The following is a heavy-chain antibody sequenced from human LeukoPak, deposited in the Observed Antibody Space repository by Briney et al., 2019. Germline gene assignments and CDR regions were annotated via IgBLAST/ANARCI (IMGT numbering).Heavy chain of an antibody. V-gene: IGHV1-18*01. D-gene: IGHD4-17*01. J-gene: IGHJ6*02. CDR1: GYTFTSYG. CDR2: ISAYNGNT. Sequence: ASVKVSCKASGYTFTSYGISWVRQAPGQGLEWMGWISAYNGNTNYAQKLQGRVTMTTDTSTSTAYMELRSLRSDDTAVYYCAGPLMKDYVYRGYYYGMDVWGQGTTVTVSS. CDR3: AGPLMKDYVYRGYYYGMDV.